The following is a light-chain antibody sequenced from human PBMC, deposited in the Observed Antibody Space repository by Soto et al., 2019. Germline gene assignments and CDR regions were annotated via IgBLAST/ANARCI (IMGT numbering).Light chain of an antibody. V-gene: IGLV2-14*01. Sequence: QSALTQPASVSGSPGQSITISCTGSSSDVGAYTSVSWYQQHPGKAPKLMIYKVSNRPSGVSRRFSGSKSGNTASLTISGLQAEDEAHYYCSSYTSDNRDYVFGTGTKVTVL. J-gene: IGLJ1*01. CDR1: SSDVGAYTS. CDR3: SSYTSDNRDYV. CDR2: KVS.